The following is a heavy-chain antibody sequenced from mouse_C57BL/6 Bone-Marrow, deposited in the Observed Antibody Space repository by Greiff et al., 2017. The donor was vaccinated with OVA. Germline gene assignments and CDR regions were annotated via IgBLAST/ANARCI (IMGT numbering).Heavy chain of an antibody. Sequence: VQGVESGPELVKPGASVKISCKASGYAFSSSWMNWVKQRPGKGLEWIGRIYPGDGDTNYNGQFKGKATLTADKSSSTAYMQLSSLTSEDSAVYFCARHEDGYYASYFDYWGQGTTLTVSS. D-gene: IGHD2-3*01. J-gene: IGHJ2*01. CDR3: ARHEDGYYASYFDY. CDR2: IYPGDGDT. CDR1: GYAFSSSW. V-gene: IGHV1-82*01.